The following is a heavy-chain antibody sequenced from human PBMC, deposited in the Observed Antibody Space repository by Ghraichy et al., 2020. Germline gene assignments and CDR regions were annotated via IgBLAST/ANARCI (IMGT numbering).Heavy chain of an antibody. J-gene: IGHJ5*02. D-gene: IGHD3-10*01. Sequence: SETLSLTCTVSGGSVSSGSYYWSWIRQPPGKGLEWIGYIYYSGSTNYNPSLKSRVTISVDTSKNQFSLKLSSVTAADTAVYYCARGLSRITMVRGVIITECWFDPWGQGTLVTVSS. CDR3: ARGLSRITMVRGVIITECWFDP. CDR1: GGSVSSGSYY. V-gene: IGHV4-61*01. CDR2: IYYSGST.